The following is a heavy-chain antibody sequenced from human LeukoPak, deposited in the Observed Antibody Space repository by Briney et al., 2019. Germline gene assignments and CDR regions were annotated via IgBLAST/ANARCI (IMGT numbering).Heavy chain of an antibody. CDR2: ISSSSSYI. CDR3: ARDSSSSGVDY. V-gene: IGHV3-21*01. CDR1: GFTFSGYS. J-gene: IGHJ4*02. D-gene: IGHD6-6*01. Sequence: GGSLRLSCAASGFTFSGYSMNWVRQAPGKGLEWVSPISSSSSYIYYADSVKGRFTISRDNAKNSLYLQMNSLRAEDTAVYYCARDSSSSGVDYWGQGTLVTVSS.